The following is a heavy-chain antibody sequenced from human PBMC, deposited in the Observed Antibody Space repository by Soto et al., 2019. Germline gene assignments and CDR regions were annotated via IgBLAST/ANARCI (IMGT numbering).Heavy chain of an antibody. CDR2: INAGNGNT. CDR3: ARHGSVWDY. CDR1: GYTFTSYA. J-gene: IGHJ4*02. V-gene: IGHV1-3*05. D-gene: IGHD6-19*01. Sequence: QVQLMQSGAEEKKPGASVKVSCKASGYTFTSYAMHWVRQAPGQRLEWMGWINAGNGNTKYSHKFQGRVTITRDTSASTAYMELTSLRSEDTAVHYCARHGSVWDYWGQGTLVTVSS.